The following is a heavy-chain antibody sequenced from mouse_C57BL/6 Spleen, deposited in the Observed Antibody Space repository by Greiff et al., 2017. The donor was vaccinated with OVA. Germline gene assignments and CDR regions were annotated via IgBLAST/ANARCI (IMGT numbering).Heavy chain of an antibody. CDR2: IDPSDSYT. J-gene: IGHJ3*01. CDR1: GYTFTSYW. Sequence: QVQLQQSGAELVMPGASVKLSCKASGYTFTSYWMHWVKQRPGQGLEWIGEIDPSDSYTNYNQKFKGKSTLTVDKSSSTAYMQLSSLTSEDSAVYYCARAEMGKAWFAYWGQGTLVTVSA. D-gene: IGHD2-3*01. CDR3: ARAEMGKAWFAY. V-gene: IGHV1-69*01.